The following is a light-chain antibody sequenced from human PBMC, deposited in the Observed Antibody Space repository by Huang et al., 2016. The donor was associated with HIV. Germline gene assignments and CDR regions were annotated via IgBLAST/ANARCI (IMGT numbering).Light chain of an antibody. Sequence: DIQMTQSPPSLSASIGDRVTITCRASQTIGNYLNWYQQKPGKAPKVLISAASSLQNGSPSRVRCSGSGTEFTLTISSLQPEDFATYPCQQNYKTPYTFGQGTKLEIK. V-gene: IGKV1-39*01. J-gene: IGKJ2*01. CDR1: QTIGNY. CDR3: QQNYKTPYT. CDR2: AAS.